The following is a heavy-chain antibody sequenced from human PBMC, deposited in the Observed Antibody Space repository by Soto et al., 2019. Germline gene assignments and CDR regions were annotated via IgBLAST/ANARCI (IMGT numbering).Heavy chain of an antibody. CDR3: ARDFAYFDS. CDR1: GGSFKSGSYS. V-gene: IGHV4-61*01. J-gene: IGHJ4*02. Sequence: SETLSLTCTVSGGSFKSGSYSWSWIRQPPGKGLEGIGYVYHTGRTSYNPSLKSRVSISMDTSKNQFSLNLDSVTAADTAVYFCARDFAYFDSWAQGTLVTVSA. D-gene: IGHD3-3*01. CDR2: VYHTGRT.